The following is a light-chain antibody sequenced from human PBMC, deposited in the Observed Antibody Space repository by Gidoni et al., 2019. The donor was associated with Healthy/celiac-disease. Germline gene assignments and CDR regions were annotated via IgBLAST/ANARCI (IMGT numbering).Light chain of an antibody. V-gene: IGKV3-11*01. J-gene: IGKJ2*04. CDR1: QSVSNY. CDR3: QKRSNWTKWS. Sequence: EIVLTPSPATLSLSPGERATLTFRASQSVSNYLAWYQQKPGQAPRLLIYDASNRGTGIPARCSGSGSGTEFTITISSIEHEDVAVYYCQKRSNWTKWSFGQGTKLEIK. CDR2: DAS.